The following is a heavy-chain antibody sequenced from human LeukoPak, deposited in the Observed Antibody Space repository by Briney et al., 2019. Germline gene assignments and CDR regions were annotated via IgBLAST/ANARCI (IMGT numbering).Heavy chain of an antibody. Sequence: SETLSLACGVYGGSFSGYYWSWIRQPPAKVVEWIGEINHSGSTNYNPSLKSRVTISVDTSKNQFSLKLSSVTAADTAVYYCARGNWNDVRWFDPWGQGTLVTVSS. CDR1: GGSFSGYY. D-gene: IGHD1-1*01. J-gene: IGHJ5*02. V-gene: IGHV4-34*01. CDR2: INHSGST. CDR3: ARGNWNDVRWFDP.